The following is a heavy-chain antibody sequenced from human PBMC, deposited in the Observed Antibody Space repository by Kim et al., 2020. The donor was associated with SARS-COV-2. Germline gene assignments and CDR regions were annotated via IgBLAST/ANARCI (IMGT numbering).Heavy chain of an antibody. CDR2: IIPILGIA. Sequence: SVKVSCKASGGTFSSYAISWVRQAPGQGLEWMGRIIPILGIANYAQKFQGRVTITADKSTSTAYMELSSLRPEDTAVYYCASTQGGNWQYYYYGMDVWGQGTTVTFSS. V-gene: IGHV1-69*04. CDR3: ASTQGGNWQYYYYGMDV. CDR1: GGTFSSYA. J-gene: IGHJ6*02. D-gene: IGHD2-15*01.